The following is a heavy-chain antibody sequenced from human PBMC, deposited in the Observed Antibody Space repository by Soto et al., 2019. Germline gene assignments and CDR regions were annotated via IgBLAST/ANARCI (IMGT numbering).Heavy chain of an antibody. V-gene: IGHV3-74*01. Sequence: EVQLVASGGASVQPGGSLRLSCAASGFAFSSYWMHWVRQTPGKGLLWVARINADGGSTNYAVSVKGRFNISRDNTKKTLYLQMDSLGAEDSAVYYCGRAWAFYDSVDYWGQGTRIAVSS. CDR3: GRAWAFYDSVDY. J-gene: IGHJ4*02. CDR2: INADGGST. D-gene: IGHD3-22*01. CDR1: GFAFSSYW.